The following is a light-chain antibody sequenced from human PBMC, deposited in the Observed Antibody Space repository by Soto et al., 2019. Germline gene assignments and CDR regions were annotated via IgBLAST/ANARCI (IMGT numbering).Light chain of an antibody. V-gene: IGLV1-44*01. CDR3: AAWDDGLNGHV. Sequence: QSVLTQPHSASGTPGQRVTISCSGSSSNIGTSSVHWFQQLPGTAPKLLISTTNQRPSGVPERFSGSKSGTSASLAISGLQSEDEADYYCAAWDDGLNGHVFGTGTKVTVL. CDR2: TTN. CDR1: SSNIGTSS. J-gene: IGLJ1*01.